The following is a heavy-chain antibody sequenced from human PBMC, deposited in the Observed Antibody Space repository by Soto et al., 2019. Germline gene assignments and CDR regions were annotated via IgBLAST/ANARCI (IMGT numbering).Heavy chain of an antibody. CDR1: GGTVASSHW. J-gene: IGHJ5*02. CDR2: VYHTGDT. D-gene: IGHD2-21*02. Sequence: QVQLQESGPRLVKPSGSLSLTCGVSGGTVASSHWWSWVRQSPSRGLEWIGNVYHTGDTNFNPSRQRRVTFSVAKSNNQFSLRLTSLTAADTAVYFCAREIVTAGGNNYFDPWGPGTLVTVSS. V-gene: IGHV4-4*02. CDR3: AREIVTAGGNNYFDP.